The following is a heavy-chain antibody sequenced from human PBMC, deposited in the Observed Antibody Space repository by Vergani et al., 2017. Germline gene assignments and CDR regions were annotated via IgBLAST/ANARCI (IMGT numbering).Heavy chain of an antibody. V-gene: IGHV4-39*01. Sequence: QLPLQESGPGLVKPSETLSPTRTVLGDPIAFSTDYWAGIRQPPGKGLEWIGSVYYSGRPYYNPSLKSRVTISVDSSKNQFSLKLGSVTAAGTAVYYCARGDRGSFPDSWGQGTLVTVSS. CDR3: ARGDRGSFPDS. J-gene: IGHJ4*02. CDR1: GDPIAFSTDY. CDR2: VYYSGRP. D-gene: IGHD1-26*01.